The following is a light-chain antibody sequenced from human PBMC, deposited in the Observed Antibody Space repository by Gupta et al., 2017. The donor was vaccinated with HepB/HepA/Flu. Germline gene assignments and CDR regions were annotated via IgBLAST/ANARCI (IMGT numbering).Light chain of an antibody. CDR1: QDIRNY. CDR2: DAS. Sequence: DIKMTKSPYSLSASIGDRVTLTCQASQDIRNYLNWYQQKPGKDPKLLIYDASSVETGVPSRFSGSGSGTEFTFTISSLQPEDFATDDCQQGDYFPFTCGHGTKVDFK. V-gene: IGKV1-33*01. J-gene: IGKJ3*01. CDR3: QQGDYFPFT.